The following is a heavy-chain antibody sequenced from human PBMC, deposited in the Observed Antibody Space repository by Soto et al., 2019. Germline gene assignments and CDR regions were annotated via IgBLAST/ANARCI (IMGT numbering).Heavy chain of an antibody. CDR3: AKDRPRLTQQFNGVS. J-gene: IGHJ5*02. CDR2: ISAYTGVT. Sequence: QLQLVQSGPEVKKPGASVRVSCKASGYTFSEHGFSWVRQGPGQGLEWLGWISAYTGVTDYAQKFQGRLTLNTHTSTSTAYMELRSLRSDDTAVYYCAKDRPRLTQQFNGVSWGQGTLVTVSS. CDR1: GYTFSEHG. D-gene: IGHD2-8*01. V-gene: IGHV1-18*01.